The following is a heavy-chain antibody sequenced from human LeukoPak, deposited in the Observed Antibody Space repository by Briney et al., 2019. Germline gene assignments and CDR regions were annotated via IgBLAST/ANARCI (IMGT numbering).Heavy chain of an antibody. Sequence: GGSLRLSCAASGFTFSSYWMHWVRQAPGKGLVWVSRINSDGSITNYADSVKGRFTISRDNSKNTLYLQMNSLRTEDTAIYYCAKEDVVVITIRYFQHWGQGTLVTVSS. CDR1: GFTFSSYW. CDR2: INSDGSIT. V-gene: IGHV3-74*01. D-gene: IGHD3-22*01. CDR3: AKEDVVVITIRYFQH. J-gene: IGHJ1*01.